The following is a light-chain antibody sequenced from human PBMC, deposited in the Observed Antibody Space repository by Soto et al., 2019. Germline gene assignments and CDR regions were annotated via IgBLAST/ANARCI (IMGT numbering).Light chain of an antibody. CDR3: QQYNNWPLA. CDR2: AAS. CDR1: QSVSSL. Sequence: ERVMTQSPATLSVSPGERATLSCRASQSVSSLLAWYQQKPGQAPRLLIYAASARATGIPARFSGSGSGTEFTLTISSLQSEDFAIYYCQQYNNWPLAFGGGTKVEIK. J-gene: IGKJ4*01. V-gene: IGKV3-15*01.